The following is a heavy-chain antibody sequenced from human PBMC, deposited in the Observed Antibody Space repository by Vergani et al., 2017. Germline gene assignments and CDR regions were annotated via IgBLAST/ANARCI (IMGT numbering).Heavy chain of an antibody. D-gene: IGHD3-22*01. V-gene: IGHV4-39*07. CDR2: IYYSGST. CDR3: ARVGYYDSSGYVHAFDI. Sequence: QLQLQESGPGLVKPSETLSLTCTVSGGSISSSSYYWGWIRQPPGKGLEWIGSIYYSGSTYYNPSLKSRVTISVATSKNQFSLKLSSVTAADTAVYYCARVGYYDSSGYVHAFDIWGQGTMVTVSS. CDR1: GGSISSSSYY. J-gene: IGHJ3*02.